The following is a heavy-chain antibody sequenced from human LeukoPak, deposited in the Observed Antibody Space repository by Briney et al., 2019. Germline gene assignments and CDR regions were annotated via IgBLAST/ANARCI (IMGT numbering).Heavy chain of an antibody. CDR3: ARASIAVARGPFDY. D-gene: IGHD6-19*01. CDR2: IYSGGST. V-gene: IGHV3-66*01. Sequence: PGGSLRLSCAASGFTVSSNYMSWVRQAPGKGLEWVSVIYSGGSTYYADSVKGRFTISRDNSKNTLYLQMNSLRAEDTAMYYCARASIAVARGPFDYWGQGTLVTVSS. CDR1: GFTVSSNY. J-gene: IGHJ4*02.